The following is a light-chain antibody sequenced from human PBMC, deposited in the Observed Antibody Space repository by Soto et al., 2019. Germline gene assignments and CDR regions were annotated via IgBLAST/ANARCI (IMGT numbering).Light chain of an antibody. CDR2: DAS. J-gene: IGKJ5*01. CDR1: QDISNY. CDR3: QQYDNLPIT. Sequence: DIQMTQSPSSLSASVGDRVTITCQESQDISNYLNWYQQKPGKAPKLLIYDASNLETGVPSRFSGSGSVTDFTFTISSLHAEDIATYYCQQYDNLPITFGQGTRLEIK. V-gene: IGKV1-33*01.